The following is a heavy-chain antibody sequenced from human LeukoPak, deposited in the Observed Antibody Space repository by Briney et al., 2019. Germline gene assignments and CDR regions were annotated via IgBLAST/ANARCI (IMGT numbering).Heavy chain of an antibody. V-gene: IGHV3-20*04. CDR3: AREAGYSYNFYFVY. D-gene: IGHD5-18*01. CDR2: INWNGDSI. Sequence: GGSLRLACAASGFAFDDYGMSWVRQAPGKRLEWVSGINWNGDSIGYADSVKGRFTISRDNARNSLYLQMNSLRAEDTALYYCAREAGYSYNFYFVYWGQGTLVTVSS. J-gene: IGHJ4*02. CDR1: GFAFDDYG.